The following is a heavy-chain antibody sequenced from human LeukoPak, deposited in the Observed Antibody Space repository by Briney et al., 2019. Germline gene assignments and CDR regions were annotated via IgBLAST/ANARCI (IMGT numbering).Heavy chain of an antibody. CDR3: ARVGVVPAAMDWYFDL. D-gene: IGHD2-2*01. CDR1: GYTFTSYY. J-gene: IGHJ2*01. Sequence: ASVKVSCKASGYTFTSYYMHWVRQAPGQGLEWMGIINPSGGSTSYAQKFQGRVTVTRDMSTSTVYMELSSLRSKDTAVYYCARVGVVPAAMDWYFDLWGRGTLVTVSS. CDR2: INPSGGST. V-gene: IGHV1-46*01.